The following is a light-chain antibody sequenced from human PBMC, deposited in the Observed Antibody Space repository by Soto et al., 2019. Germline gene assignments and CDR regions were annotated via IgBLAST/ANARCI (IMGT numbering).Light chain of an antibody. CDR1: QGPNNW. CDR3: QQVNSSPYT. Sequence: DIQMTQSPSSVSSSLGDRVTITCRASQGPNNWLAWDQQKPGKAPKRLIYATSRLQSGVPSRFRGSGSGAEFTLTISSLQPEDFAAYYFQQVNSSPYTFGQGTKLESK. V-gene: IGKV1-12*01. CDR2: ATS. J-gene: IGKJ2*01.